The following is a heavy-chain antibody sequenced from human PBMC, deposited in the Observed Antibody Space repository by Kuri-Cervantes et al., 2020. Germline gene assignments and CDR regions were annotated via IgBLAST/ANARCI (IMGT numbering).Heavy chain of an antibody. J-gene: IGHJ5*02. CDR1: GYSFTSYW. V-gene: IGHV5-51*01. D-gene: IGHD3-16*02. Sequence: GGSLRLSCKVSGYSFTSYWIGWVRQMPGKGLEWMGIIYPGDSDTRYSPSFQGQVTISADKSISTAYLQWSSLKASDTAMYYCARARGVIVSLNWFDPWGQGTLVTVSS. CDR2: IYPGDSDT. CDR3: ARARGVIVSLNWFDP.